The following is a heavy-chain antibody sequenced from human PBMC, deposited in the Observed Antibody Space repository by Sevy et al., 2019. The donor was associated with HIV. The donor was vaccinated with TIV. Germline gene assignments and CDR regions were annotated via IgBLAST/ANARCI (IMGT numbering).Heavy chain of an antibody. CDR1: GFTFSDYN. V-gene: IGHV3-11*01. J-gene: IGHJ3*02. CDR3: ARALEYCGGDGYPPAAAFDI. CDR2: ISSSGSTI. D-gene: IGHD2-21*02. Sequence: GGSLRLSCAASGFTFSDYNMSWIRQAPGKGLEWVSYISSSGSTIYYADSVKGRFTISRDNAKNSLYLQMNSLRAEDRAVYAGARALEYCGGDGYPPAAAFDIWGQGTMVTVSS.